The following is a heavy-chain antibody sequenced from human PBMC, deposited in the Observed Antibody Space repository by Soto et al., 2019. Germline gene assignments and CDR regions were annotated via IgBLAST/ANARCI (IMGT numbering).Heavy chain of an antibody. CDR3: VRGRPSSNSWFRGFPHRPLYGMDV. V-gene: IGHV4-34*01. CDR2: INQSGST. Sequence: SETLSLTCGVSGGSFSNYYWAWIRQPPGKGLEWIGEINQSGSTDYNPSPKSRVTLSVDTPNNQFSLNLGSVTAADTAIYYCVRGRPSSNSWFRGFPHRPLYGMDVWGQGTTVTVSS. CDR1: GGSFSNYY. J-gene: IGHJ6*02. D-gene: IGHD6-6*01.